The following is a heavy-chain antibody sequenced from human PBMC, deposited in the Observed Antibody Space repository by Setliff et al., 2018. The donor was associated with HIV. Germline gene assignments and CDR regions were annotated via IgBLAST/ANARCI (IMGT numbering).Heavy chain of an antibody. CDR3: ARLGDETGY. D-gene: IGHD6-6*01. CDR1: GFSISSGYF. J-gene: IGHJ4*02. CDR2: IYTSGST. V-gene: IGHV4-38-2*02. Sequence: SETLSLTCTVFGFSISSGYFWGWIRQPPGKGLEWIGRIYTSGSTDYNPSLKSRVTISVDTSENQFSLKLSSVTAADTAVYYCARLGDETGYWGQGTLVTVSS.